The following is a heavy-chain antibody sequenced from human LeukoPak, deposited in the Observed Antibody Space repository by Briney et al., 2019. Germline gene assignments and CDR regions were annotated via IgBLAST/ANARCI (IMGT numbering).Heavy chain of an antibody. J-gene: IGHJ5*02. CDR2: IYSSGRT. V-gene: IGHV4-4*07. D-gene: IGHD1-14*01. CDR3: ARVTSRLGWFDP. CDR1: GASINNYY. Sequence: SETLSLTCTVSGASINNYYWSWIRQPAGKGLEWIGSIYSSGRTYYKPSLKSRVTISVDTSKNQFSLKLRSVTAADTAVYYCARVTSRLGWFDPWGQGTLVTVSS.